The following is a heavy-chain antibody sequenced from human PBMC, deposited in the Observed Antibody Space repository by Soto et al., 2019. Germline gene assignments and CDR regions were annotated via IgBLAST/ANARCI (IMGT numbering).Heavy chain of an antibody. J-gene: IGHJ6*02. CDR1: GFTFSSYA. CDR2: ISYDGSNK. D-gene: IGHD3-22*01. CDR3: ARDKFSMIVVFIFASGGMYF. Sequence: GGSLRLSCAASGFTFSSYAMHWVRQAPGKGLEWVAVISYDGSNKYYADSVKGRFTISRYNSKNTLYLQMNSLRAEDTAVYYCARDKFSMIVVFIFASGGMYFWGQGTTVTVSS. V-gene: IGHV3-30-3*01.